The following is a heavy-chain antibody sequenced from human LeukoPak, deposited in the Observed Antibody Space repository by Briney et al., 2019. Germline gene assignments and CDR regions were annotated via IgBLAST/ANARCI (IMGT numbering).Heavy chain of an antibody. Sequence: GGSLRLSCAASGFTFSSYWMHWVRQAPGKGLVWVSRINSDGSSTSYADSVKGRFTISRDNAKNTLYLQMNSLRAEDTAVYYCARVGLDYYDSSGLDYWGQGTLVTVSS. D-gene: IGHD3-22*01. CDR2: INSDGSST. J-gene: IGHJ4*02. CDR3: ARVGLDYYDSSGLDY. CDR1: GFTFSSYW. V-gene: IGHV3-74*01.